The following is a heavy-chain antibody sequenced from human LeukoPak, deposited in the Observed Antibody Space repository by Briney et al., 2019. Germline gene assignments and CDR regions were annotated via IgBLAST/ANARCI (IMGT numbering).Heavy chain of an antibody. CDR3: VRDWAPASMQAAPFDC. CDR2: IKEDGSLK. V-gene: IGHV3-7*01. D-gene: IGHD2/OR15-2a*01. Sequence: GGSLRLSCAASGFGFSNFWMSWVRQAPGKGPEWVANIKEDGSLKNYVDSVEGRFTVSRDNAKNTLYLQMNSLRLKDTAVYYCVRDWAPASMQAAPFDCWGQGTLVTVSS. J-gene: IGHJ4*02. CDR1: GFGFSNFW.